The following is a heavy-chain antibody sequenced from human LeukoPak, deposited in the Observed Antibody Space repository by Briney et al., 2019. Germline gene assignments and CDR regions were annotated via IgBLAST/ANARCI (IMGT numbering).Heavy chain of an antibody. J-gene: IGHJ4*02. CDR2: IDWNGGST. V-gene: IGHV3-20*04. CDR1: GVTFDDYG. Sequence: GGSLRLSCAASGVTFDDYGKSWVRQAPGKGLEWVSGIDWNGGSTGYADSVKGRFTISRDNAKNSLYLQMNSLRAEDTALYYCARSVYYDTHSYYFDYWGQGTLVTVSS. CDR3: ARSVYYDTHSYYFDY. D-gene: IGHD3-22*01.